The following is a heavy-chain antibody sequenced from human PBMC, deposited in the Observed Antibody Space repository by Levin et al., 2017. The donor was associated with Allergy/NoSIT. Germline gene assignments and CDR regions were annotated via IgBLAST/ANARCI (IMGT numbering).Heavy chain of an antibody. V-gene: IGHV3-30*18. D-gene: IGHD4-17*01. CDR3: AKDPWPLGDYVY. J-gene: IGHJ4*02. CDR1: GFTFSSYG. CDR2: ISYDGSNK. Sequence: GGSLRLSCAASGFTFSSYGMHWVRQAPGKGLEWVAVISYDGSNKYYADSVKGRFTISRDNSKNTLYLQMNSLRAEDTAVYYCAKDPWPLGDYVYWGQGNLGNVSS.